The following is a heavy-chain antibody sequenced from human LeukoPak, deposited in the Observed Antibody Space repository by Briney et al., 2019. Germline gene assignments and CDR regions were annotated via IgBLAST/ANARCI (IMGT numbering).Heavy chain of an antibody. D-gene: IGHD2-21*02. V-gene: IGHV3-64*04. CDR2: ISSNGGST. CDR1: GFTFSSYA. CDR3: ANGRGPGDPVDYYYYGMDV. J-gene: IGHJ6*02. Sequence: PGGSLRLSCSASGFTFSSYAMHWVRQAPGKGLEYVSAISSNGGSTYYADSVKGRFTISRDNSKNTLYLQMNSLRAEDTAVYYCANGRGPGDPVDYYYYGMDVWGQGTTVTVSS.